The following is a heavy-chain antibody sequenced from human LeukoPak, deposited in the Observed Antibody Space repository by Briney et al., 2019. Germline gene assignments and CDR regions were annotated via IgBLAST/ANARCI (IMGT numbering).Heavy chain of an antibody. Sequence: PGRSLRLSCAASGFTVSSNYMSWVRQAPGKGLEWVSVIYSGGSTYYADSVKGRFTISRDNSKNTLYLQMNSLRAEDTAVYYCARDRYDFWSGFDYWGQGTLVTVSS. D-gene: IGHD3-3*01. CDR2: IYSGGST. V-gene: IGHV3-66*01. CDR3: ARDRYDFWSGFDY. J-gene: IGHJ4*02. CDR1: GFTVSSNY.